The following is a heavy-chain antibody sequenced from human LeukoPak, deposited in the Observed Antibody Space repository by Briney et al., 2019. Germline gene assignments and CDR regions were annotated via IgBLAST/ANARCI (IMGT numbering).Heavy chain of an antibody. CDR3: ARRSYGGNSDAFDI. CDR2: IYYSGST. J-gene: IGHJ3*02. Sequence: SETLSLTCTVSGGPISSGGYYWSWIRQPPGKGLEWIGYIYYSGSTNYNPSLKSRVTISVDTSKNQFSLKLSSVTAADTAVYYCARRSYGGNSDAFDIWGQGTMVTVSS. V-gene: IGHV4-61*08. CDR1: GGPISSGGYY. D-gene: IGHD4-23*01.